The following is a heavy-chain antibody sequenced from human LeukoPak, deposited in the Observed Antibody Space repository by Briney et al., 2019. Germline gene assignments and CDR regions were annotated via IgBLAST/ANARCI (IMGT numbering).Heavy chain of an antibody. J-gene: IGHJ6*02. V-gene: IGHV1-2*02. CDR2: INPNSGGT. CDR3: ARALDYDFWSGYLGV. CDR1: GYTFTGYY. D-gene: IGHD3-3*01. Sequence: ASVKVSCKASGYTFTGYYMHWVRQVPGQGLEWMGWINPNSGGTNYAQKFQGRVTMTRDTSISTAYMELSRLRSDDTAVYYCARALDYDFWSGYLGVWGQGTTVTVSS.